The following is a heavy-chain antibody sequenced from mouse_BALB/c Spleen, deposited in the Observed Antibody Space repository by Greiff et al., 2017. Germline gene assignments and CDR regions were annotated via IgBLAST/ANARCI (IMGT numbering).Heavy chain of an antibody. V-gene: IGHV5-9*03. Sequence: EVQVVESGGGLVKPGGSLKLSCAASGFTFSSYTMSWVRQTPEKRLEWVATISSGGGNTYYPDSVKGRFTISRDNAKNNLYLQMSSLRSEDTALYYCARSEVRRGYYYAMDYWGQGTSVTVSS. J-gene: IGHJ4*01. CDR3: ARSEVRRGYYYAMDY. CDR2: ISSGGGNT. CDR1: GFTFSSYT. D-gene: IGHD2-14*01.